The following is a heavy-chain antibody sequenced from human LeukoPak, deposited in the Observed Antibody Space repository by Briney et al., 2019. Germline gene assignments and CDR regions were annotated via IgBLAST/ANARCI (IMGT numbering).Heavy chain of an antibody. Sequence: GGSLRLSCAASGFTFSSYGMHWVRQAPGKGLEWVAVIWYDGSNKYYADSVKGRFTISRDNSKSTLYLQMNSLRAEDTAVYYCASGITMVRGPTDYYGMDVWGKGTTVTVSS. CDR1: GFTFSSYG. J-gene: IGHJ6*04. D-gene: IGHD3-10*01. CDR2: IWYDGSNK. V-gene: IGHV3-33*01. CDR3: ASGITMVRGPTDYYGMDV.